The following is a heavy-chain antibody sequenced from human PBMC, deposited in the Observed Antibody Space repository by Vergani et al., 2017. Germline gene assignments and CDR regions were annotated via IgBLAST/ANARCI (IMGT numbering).Heavy chain of an antibody. CDR2: ISSSSSYI. Sequence: EVQLVESGGGLVKPGGSLRLSCAASGFTFSSYSMNWVRQAPGKGLEWVSSISSSSSYIYYADSVKGRFTISRDNAKNSLYLQMNNLRPEDTAVYYCAKSQPLYGIRYSWFDPWGQGTLVTVAS. V-gene: IGHV3-21*04. CDR1: GFTFSSYS. CDR3: AKSQPLYGIRYSWFDP. J-gene: IGHJ5*02. D-gene: IGHD2-21*01.